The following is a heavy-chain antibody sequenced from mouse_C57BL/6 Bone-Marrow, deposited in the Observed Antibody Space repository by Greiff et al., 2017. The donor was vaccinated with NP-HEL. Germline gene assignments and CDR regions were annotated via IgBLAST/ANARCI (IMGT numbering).Heavy chain of an antibody. CDR1: GYTFTSYG. J-gene: IGHJ3*01. D-gene: IGHD1-1*01. CDR2: IYPRSGNT. V-gene: IGHV1-81*01. Sequence: VKLQESGAELARPGASVKLSCKASGYTFTSYGISWVKQRTGQSLEWIGEIYPRSGNTYYNEKFKGKATLTADKSSSTAYMELRSLTSEDSAVYFCARFRGSSFFAYWGQGTLVTVSA. CDR3: ARFRGSSFFAY.